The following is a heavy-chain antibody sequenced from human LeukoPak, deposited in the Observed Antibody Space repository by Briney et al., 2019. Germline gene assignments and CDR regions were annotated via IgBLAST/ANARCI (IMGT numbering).Heavy chain of an antibody. J-gene: IGHJ6*03. D-gene: IGHD3-10*01. CDR3: AREHGAHYYYYYYMDV. CDR1: GFTFSDYY. V-gene: IGHV3-11*04. CDR2: ISSSGSTI. Sequence: GGSLRLSCAASGFTFSDYYMSWIRQAPGKGLEWVSYISSSGSTIYYADSVKGRFTISRDNAKNSLYLQMNSLRAEDTAVYYCAREHGAHYYYYYYMDVWGKGTTVTVSS.